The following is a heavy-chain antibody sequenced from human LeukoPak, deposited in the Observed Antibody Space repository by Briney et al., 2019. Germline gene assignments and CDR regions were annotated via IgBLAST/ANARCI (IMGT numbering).Heavy chain of an antibody. Sequence: GGSLRLSCAASGFTFSSYSMNWVRQAPGKGLEWVSSISSSSSYIYYADSVKGRFTISRDNTKNSLYLQMNSLRAEDTAVYYCARGRLGYCSGGSCYYDYWGQGTLVTVSS. CDR3: ARGRLGYCSGGSCYYDY. J-gene: IGHJ4*02. V-gene: IGHV3-21*01. CDR1: GFTFSSYS. CDR2: ISSSSSYI. D-gene: IGHD2-15*01.